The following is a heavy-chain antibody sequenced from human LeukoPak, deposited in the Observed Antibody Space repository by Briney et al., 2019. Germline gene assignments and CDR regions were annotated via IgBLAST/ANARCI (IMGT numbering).Heavy chain of an antibody. CDR2: ISAYNGNT. Sequence: GASVTVSCKASGYTFTIYGISWVRQAPGQGLEWMGWISAYNGNTNYAQKLQGRVTMTTDTSTSTAYMELRSLRSDDTAVYHCARDRMVATSTNPLDYWGQGTLVTVSS. V-gene: IGHV1-18*01. J-gene: IGHJ4*02. D-gene: IGHD5-12*01. CDR1: GYTFTIYG. CDR3: ARDRMVATSTNPLDY.